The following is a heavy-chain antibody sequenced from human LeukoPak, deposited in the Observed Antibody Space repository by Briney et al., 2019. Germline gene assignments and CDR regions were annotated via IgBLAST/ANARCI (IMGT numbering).Heavy chain of an antibody. V-gene: IGHV4-39*01. CDR2: IYYSGST. CDR3: AKLPFYDYYYMDV. D-gene: IGHD3-16*01. Sequence: PSETLSLTCTVSGGSISSSSYYWGWIRQPPGKGLEWIGSIYYSGSTYYNPSLKSRVTISVDTSKNQFSLKLSSVTAADTAVYYCAKLPFYDYYYMDVWGKGTTVTVSS. J-gene: IGHJ6*03. CDR1: GGSISSSSYY.